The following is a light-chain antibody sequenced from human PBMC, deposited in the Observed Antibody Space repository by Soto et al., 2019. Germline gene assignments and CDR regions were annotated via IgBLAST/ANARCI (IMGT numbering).Light chain of an antibody. CDR2: GAS. J-gene: IGKJ1*01. CDR1: QTITSN. CDR3: QQYDNWPRT. V-gene: IGKV3-15*01. Sequence: EVVMTQSPATLSVSPGNTVTLSCMANQTITSNLAWYQQKPGQAPRLLIYGASTRATGIPVRFSGSGSGTDFTLTISRLEPEDFAVYYCQQYDNWPRTFGQGTKVDIK.